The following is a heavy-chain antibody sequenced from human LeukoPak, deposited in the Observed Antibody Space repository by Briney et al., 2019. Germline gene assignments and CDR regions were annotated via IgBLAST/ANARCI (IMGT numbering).Heavy chain of an antibody. D-gene: IGHD1-26*01. CDR1: GYTFTSYG. Sequence: GASVKVSCKAPGYTFTSYGISWVRQAPGQGLEWMGWISAYNGNTNYAQKLQGRVTMTTDTSTSTAYMELRSLRSDDTAVYYCAATRFSGSYFGPDAFDIWGQGTMVTVSS. CDR3: AATRFSGSYFGPDAFDI. CDR2: ISAYNGNT. V-gene: IGHV1-18*01. J-gene: IGHJ3*02.